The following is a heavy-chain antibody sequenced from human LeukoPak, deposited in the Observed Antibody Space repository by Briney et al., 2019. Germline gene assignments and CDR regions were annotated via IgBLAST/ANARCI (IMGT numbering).Heavy chain of an antibody. J-gene: IGHJ4*02. Sequence: EGSLRLSCAASGFTFSNYAMSWVRQAPGKGLEWISSITSSSSDIFYADSVRGRFTISRDNANNALHLQMNSLRAEDTAVYYCARVFWETVNTGYYSDFWGQGTLVTVSS. CDR1: GFTFSNYA. D-gene: IGHD3-22*01. CDR2: ITSSSSDI. CDR3: ARVFWETVNTGYYSDF. V-gene: IGHV3-21*01.